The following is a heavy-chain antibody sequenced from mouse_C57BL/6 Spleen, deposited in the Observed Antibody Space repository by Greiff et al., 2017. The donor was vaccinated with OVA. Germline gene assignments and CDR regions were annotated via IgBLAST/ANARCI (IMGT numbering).Heavy chain of an antibody. J-gene: IGHJ2*01. CDR1: GFTFSDYG. CDR3: ARSGYSGGDYFDG. Sequence: EVKLVESGGGLVKPGGSLKLSCAASGFTFSDYGMHWVRQAPEKGLEWVAYISSGSSTIYYADTVKGRFTISRDNAKNTLFLQMTSLRSEDTAMYYCARSGYSGGDYFDGWGKGTTLTVSS. CDR2: ISSGSSTI. V-gene: IGHV5-17*01. D-gene: IGHD2-3*01.